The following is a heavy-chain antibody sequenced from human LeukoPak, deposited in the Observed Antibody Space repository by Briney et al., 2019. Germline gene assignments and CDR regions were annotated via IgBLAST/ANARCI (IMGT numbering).Heavy chain of an antibody. D-gene: IGHD2-2*01. CDR2: INWNGVSI. J-gene: IGHJ6*03. CDR1: GFTFESFG. V-gene: IGHV3-20*04. Sequence: PGGSLRLSCVASGFTFESFGMSWVRQAPGKGLEWVSGINWNGVSIGYADSVKGRFTISRDNAKNSLYLQMNSLRAEDTAFYYCARTGLGHCSSTSCYAGYYYYYTDVWGKGTTVTVS. CDR3: ARTGLGHCSSTSCYAGYYYYYTDV.